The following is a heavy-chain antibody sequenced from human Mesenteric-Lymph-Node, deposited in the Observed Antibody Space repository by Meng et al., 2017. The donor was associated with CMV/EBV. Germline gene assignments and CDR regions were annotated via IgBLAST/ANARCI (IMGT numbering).Heavy chain of an antibody. CDR1: GFPFSRSV. CDR2: ISTSTYYI. Sequence: GESLKISCAASGFPFSRSVMTWVRQAPGKGLEWVSSISTSTYYIYYADSVRGRFTVSRDNPKNSLYLQMSSLRAEDTAVYYCARQPLQDTVVVPAAMGREGFDYWGQGTLVTVSS. V-gene: IGHV3-21*01. CDR3: ARQPLQDTVVVPAAMGREGFDY. D-gene: IGHD2-2*01. J-gene: IGHJ4*02.